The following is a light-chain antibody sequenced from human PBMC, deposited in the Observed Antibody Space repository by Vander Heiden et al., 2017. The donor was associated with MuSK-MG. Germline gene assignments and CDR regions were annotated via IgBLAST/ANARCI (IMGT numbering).Light chain of an antibody. CDR3: SSYTSSSTLEVV. V-gene: IGLV2-14*01. J-gene: IGLJ2*01. CDR2: DGS. Sequence: QSALTQPDSVSGSPGQSITISCTGTSSDVGGYNYVSWYQQHPGKAPKLRIYDGSNRPSGVSNRFSCSNSGNTASLTISGLQAEDEADEYCSSYTSSSTLEVVFGGGTKLNVL. CDR1: SSDVGGYNY.